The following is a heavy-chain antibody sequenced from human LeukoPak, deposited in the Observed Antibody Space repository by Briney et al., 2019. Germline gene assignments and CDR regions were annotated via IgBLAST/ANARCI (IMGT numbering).Heavy chain of an antibody. J-gene: IGHJ3*02. CDR2: ISAYNGNT. Sequence: AAVKVSFKGSGYTFTIYGISWGRQAPGQGKERMGWISAYNGNTNYAQKLQGRVTMTTDTSTSTAYMELRSLRSDDTAVYYCARHHSWDAFDIWGQGTMVTVSS. V-gene: IGHV1-18*04. CDR3: ARHHSWDAFDI. CDR1: GYTFTIYG.